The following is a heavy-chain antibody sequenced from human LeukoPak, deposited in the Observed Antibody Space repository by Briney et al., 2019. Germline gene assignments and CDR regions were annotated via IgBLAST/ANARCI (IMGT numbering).Heavy chain of an antibody. V-gene: IGHV4-38-2*01. J-gene: IGHJ4*02. CDR1: GYSISSGYY. CDR3: ASDSPKRYCSGGSCYLIFDY. Sequence: SETLPLTCAVSGYSISSGYYWGWIRQPPGKGLEWIGSIYHSGSTYYNPSLKSRVTMSVDTSKNQFSLKLSSVTAADTAVYYCASDSPKRYCSGGSCYLIFDYWGQGTLVTVSS. CDR2: IYHSGST. D-gene: IGHD2-15*01.